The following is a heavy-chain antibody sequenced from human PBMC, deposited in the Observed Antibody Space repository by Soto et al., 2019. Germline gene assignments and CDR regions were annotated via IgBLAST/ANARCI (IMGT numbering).Heavy chain of an antibody. CDR1: GGSISSYY. Sequence: SETLSLTCTVAGGSISSYYWSWIRQPPGKGLEWIGYIYFSGGTNYNPSLKSRVTISVDTSKNQFSLKLSSVTAADTAVYYCARESRSWYGSIWDYWGQGTLVTVS. D-gene: IGHD6-13*01. J-gene: IGHJ4*02. CDR2: IYFSGGT. V-gene: IGHV4-59*12. CDR3: ARESRSWYGSIWDY.